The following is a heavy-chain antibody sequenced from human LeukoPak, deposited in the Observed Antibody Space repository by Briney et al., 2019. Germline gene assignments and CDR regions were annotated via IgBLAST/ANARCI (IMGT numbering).Heavy chain of an antibody. Sequence: ASVKVSCKASGYTFTGYYMHWVRQAPGQGLEWMGWINPNSGGTNYAQKFQGRVTMTRDTSISTAYMELSRLRSDDTAVYYCASNIGLGAHRRKGDYWGQGTLVTVSS. J-gene: IGHJ4*02. CDR3: ASNIGLGAHRRKGDY. V-gene: IGHV1-2*02. CDR1: GYTFTGYY. D-gene: IGHD1-26*01. CDR2: INPNSGGT.